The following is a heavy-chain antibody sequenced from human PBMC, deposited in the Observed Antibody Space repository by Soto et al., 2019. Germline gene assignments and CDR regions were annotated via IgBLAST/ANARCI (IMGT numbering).Heavy chain of an antibody. CDR2: ISSSGATI. CDR1: GFTFSDYY. Sequence: QVQLVESGGGLVEPRGSLRLSCAASGFTFSDYYMSWIRQAPGKGVEWLSYISSSGATIYYVDSVKGRFTISRDNAKKSLYLQMDSLRAEDTAVYYCARDGVLATGPIDYWGPGTLVTVSS. J-gene: IGHJ4*02. D-gene: IGHD5-12*01. V-gene: IGHV3-11*01. CDR3: ARDGVLATGPIDY.